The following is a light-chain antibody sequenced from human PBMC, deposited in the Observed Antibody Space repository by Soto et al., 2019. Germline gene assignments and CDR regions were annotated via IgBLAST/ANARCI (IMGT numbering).Light chain of an antibody. V-gene: IGKV3-20*01. Sequence: EIVLTQSPGTLSLSPGERATLSCRASQTVTRSYLAWYQHKPGQPPRLLISGISRRAPGIPDRFSGDGSGTDFTLTISRLEPEDYAVYYCHQYDGSPITFGQGTRLEIK. CDR3: HQYDGSPIT. CDR2: GIS. J-gene: IGKJ5*01. CDR1: QTVTRSY.